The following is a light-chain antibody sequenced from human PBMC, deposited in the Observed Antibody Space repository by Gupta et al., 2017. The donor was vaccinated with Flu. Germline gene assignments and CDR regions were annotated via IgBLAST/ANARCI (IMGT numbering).Light chain of an antibody. V-gene: IGKV1-5*03. CDR3: QQYNAYPLT. CDR2: KAS. J-gene: IGKJ4*01. Sequence: PSPLSASVGDRLTITCRASQSISSWLAWYQQRPGKAPKLLIYKASTLESGVSARFSGSGSGTEFTLTISSLLPDDFATYYCQQYNAYPLTFGGGTKVEIK. CDR1: QSISSW.